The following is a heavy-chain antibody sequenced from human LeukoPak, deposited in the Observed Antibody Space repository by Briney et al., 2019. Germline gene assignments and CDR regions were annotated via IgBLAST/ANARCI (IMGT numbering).Heavy chain of an antibody. Sequence: PSETLSLTCSVSGVSIVRYYWSWIRQPPGKGLEWIGYIYYTGNTNYNPSLKSRLTISVDTSKNQCSLKLSSGTAAGAAVYYCASNLAAGYIDVWGRGTLVTVSP. V-gene: IGHV4-59*08. D-gene: IGHD6-25*01. CDR2: IYYTGNT. CDR3: ASNLAAGYIDV. CDR1: GVSIVRYY. J-gene: IGHJ2*01.